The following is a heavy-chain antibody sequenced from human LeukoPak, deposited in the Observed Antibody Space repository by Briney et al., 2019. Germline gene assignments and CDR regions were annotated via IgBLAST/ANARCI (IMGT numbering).Heavy chain of an antibody. D-gene: IGHD4-17*01. CDR3: ARGPYRDYSYLDY. V-gene: IGHV3-48*01. Sequence: GALRLSCAASGFTFSSYAMSWVRQAPGKGLEWVSYISSSSSTIYYADSVKGRFTISRDNAKNSLYLQMNSLRAEDTAVYYCARGPYRDYSYLDYWGQGTLVTVSS. CDR2: ISSSSSTI. J-gene: IGHJ4*02. CDR1: GFTFSSYA.